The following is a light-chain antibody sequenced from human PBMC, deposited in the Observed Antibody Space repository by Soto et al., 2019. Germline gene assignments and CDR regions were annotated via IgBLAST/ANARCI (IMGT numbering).Light chain of an antibody. CDR2: DAS. CDR3: QQYVGSPST. CDR1: QSVGNNY. V-gene: IGKV3-20*01. J-gene: IGKJ1*01. Sequence: EIVLTQSPGTLSLSPGERATLSCRASQSVGNNYLAWYQQKPGQGPRLLIYDASSRANGIPDRFSGSASGTDFTLTISRLEPEDFSVYYCQQYVGSPSTCGQGTKVEI.